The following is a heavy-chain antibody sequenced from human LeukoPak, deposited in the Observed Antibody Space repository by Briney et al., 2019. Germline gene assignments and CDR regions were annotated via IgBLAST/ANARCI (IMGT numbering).Heavy chain of an antibody. D-gene: IGHD2-15*01. CDR3: ARGYCSGGSCYPTPFDY. V-gene: IGHV4-59*11. J-gene: IGHJ4*02. CDR2: IYYSGST. CDR1: GGSISSHY. Sequence: SETLSLTCTVSGGSISSHYWSWIRQPPGKGLEWIGYIYYSGSTNYNPSLKSRVTISVDTSKNQFSLKLSSVTAADTAVYYCARGYCSGGSCYPTPFDYWGQGTLVTVSS.